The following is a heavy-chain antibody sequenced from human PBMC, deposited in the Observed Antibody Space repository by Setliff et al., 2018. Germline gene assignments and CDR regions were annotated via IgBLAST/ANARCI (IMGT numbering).Heavy chain of an antibody. J-gene: IGHJ5*02. V-gene: IGHV4-39*01. CDR2: MYNSGSA. CDR3: AGGAFGSRWYVRPWFDP. Sequence: SETLSLTCTVSGGSMTTGSYHWAWIRQPPGKGLEWIGSMYNSGSAYRNASLKSRVTISVDTSKKQFSLKLRSVTAADTAVYYCAGGAFGSRWYVRPWFDPWGQGTLVTVSS. CDR1: GGSMTTGSYH. D-gene: IGHD6-13*01.